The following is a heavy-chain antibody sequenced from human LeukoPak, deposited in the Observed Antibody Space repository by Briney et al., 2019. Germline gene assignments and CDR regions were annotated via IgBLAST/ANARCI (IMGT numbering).Heavy chain of an antibody. CDR1: GYTFTSYG. J-gene: IGHJ4*02. V-gene: IGHV1-18*01. Sequence: ASVRVSCKASGYTFTSYGISWVRQAPGQGLEWMGWISGYNGNTNYAQKLQGRVTMTTDTSTSTAYMELRSLRSDDTAVYYCARDPRIAAVEDPYFDYWGQGTLVTVSS. CDR2: ISGYNGNT. D-gene: IGHD6-13*01. CDR3: ARDPRIAAVEDPYFDY.